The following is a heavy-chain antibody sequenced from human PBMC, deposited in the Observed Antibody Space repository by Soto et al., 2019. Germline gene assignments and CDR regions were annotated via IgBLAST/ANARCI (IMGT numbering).Heavy chain of an antibody. CDR1: GDSITGDNW. J-gene: IGHJ6*02. Sequence: SETLSLTCAVSGDSITGDNWWSWVRQPPGKGLEWIGEIHHSGATNYNPSLKSRVTISVDGSKNQFSLKLNSVTAADTVMFYCATQGFYRMGVWGRGTTVTVSS. CDR3: ATQGFYRMGV. CDR2: IHHSGAT. V-gene: IGHV4-4*02.